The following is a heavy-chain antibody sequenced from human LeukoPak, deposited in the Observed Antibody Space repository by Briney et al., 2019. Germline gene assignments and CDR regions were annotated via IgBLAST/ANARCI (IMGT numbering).Heavy chain of an antibody. CDR1: GGTFSSYA. CDR2: IIPIFGTA. J-gene: IGHJ5*02. Sequence: ASVKVSCKASGGTFSSYAISWVRQAPGQGLEWMGGIIPIFGTANYAQKFQGRVTITRNTSISTAYMELSSLRSEDTAVYYCARGGHSSSWYSPSGYNWFDPWGQGTLVTVSS. V-gene: IGHV1-69*05. CDR3: ARGGHSSSWYSPSGYNWFDP. D-gene: IGHD6-13*01.